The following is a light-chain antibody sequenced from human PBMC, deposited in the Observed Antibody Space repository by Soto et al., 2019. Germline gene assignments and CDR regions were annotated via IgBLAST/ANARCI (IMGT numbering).Light chain of an antibody. J-gene: IGKJ5*01. V-gene: IGKV3-11*01. Sequence: VLTQSRATMSLTPGVRATLSCRASQSIHTSLAWYQQKSGKPPRLVIYDSTLRANGVPDRFGGSRSGTEFTLTINSLEPEDFAVYYCQQRNVWPPITFGQGTRLEIK. CDR1: QSIHTS. CDR3: QQRNVWPPIT. CDR2: DST.